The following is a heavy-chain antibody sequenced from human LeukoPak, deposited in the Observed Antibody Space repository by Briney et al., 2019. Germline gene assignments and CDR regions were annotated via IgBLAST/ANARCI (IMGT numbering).Heavy chain of an antibody. CDR1: GGSISSYY. D-gene: IGHD5-18*01. J-gene: IGHJ4*02. V-gene: IGHV4-59*01. Sequence: KPSETLPLTCTVPGGSISSYYWSWIRQPPGKGLEWIGLVYDSGSTSYDPSLKSRVTISVDTSKYQFSLKLRSVSAADTAVDYCARGVGYSYGLDYWGQGTLVTVSS. CDR2: VYDSGST. CDR3: ARGVGYSYGLDY.